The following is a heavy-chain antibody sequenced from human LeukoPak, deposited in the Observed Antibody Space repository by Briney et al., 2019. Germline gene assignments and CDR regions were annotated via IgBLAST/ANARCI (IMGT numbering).Heavy chain of an antibody. V-gene: IGHV3-23*01. Sequence: PGGSLRLSCAASGFTFSSDARSWVRQAPGKGVEWVSAISGSGGSTYYPDYVKGRFTIARDNSQITLYLQMNSLRAEDTAVYYCAKGADDFWSGYHPSDAFDIWGQGTMVTVSS. CDR1: GFTFSSDA. D-gene: IGHD3-3*01. CDR2: ISGSGGST. CDR3: AKGADDFWSGYHPSDAFDI. J-gene: IGHJ3*02.